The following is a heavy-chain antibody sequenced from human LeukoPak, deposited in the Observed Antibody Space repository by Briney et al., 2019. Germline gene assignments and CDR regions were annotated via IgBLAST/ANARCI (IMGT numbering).Heavy chain of an antibody. D-gene: IGHD3-22*01. CDR2: VSWNGSRT. J-gene: IGHJ4*02. CDR3: VALRDSSGYSH. V-gene: IGHV3-35*01. Sequence: GGSLRLSCAASGFTFSNSDMNWVHQAPGKGLEWVSGVSWNGSRTHYADSVKGRLIISRDNSRNTLYLQTNSLRAEDTAVYYCVALRDSSGYSHWGQGTLVTVSS. CDR1: GFTFSNSD.